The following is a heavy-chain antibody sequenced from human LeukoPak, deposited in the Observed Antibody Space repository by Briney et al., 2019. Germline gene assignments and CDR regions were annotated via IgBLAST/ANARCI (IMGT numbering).Heavy chain of an antibody. CDR1: GFTFSSYW. Sequence: PGGSLRLSCADSGFTFSSYWMSWVRQAPGKGLEWVANIKQDGSEKYYVDSVKGRFTISRDNAKNSLYLQMNSLRAEDTAVYYCARDGGGEYQLLYYFDYWGQGTLVNVSS. D-gene: IGHD2-2*01. V-gene: IGHV3-7*01. CDR2: IKQDGSEK. J-gene: IGHJ4*02. CDR3: ARDGGGEYQLLYYFDY.